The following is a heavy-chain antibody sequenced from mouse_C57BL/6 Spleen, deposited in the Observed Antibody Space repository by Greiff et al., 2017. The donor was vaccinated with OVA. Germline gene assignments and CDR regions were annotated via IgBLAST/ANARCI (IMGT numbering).Heavy chain of an antibody. CDR2: IRSKSSNYAT. CDR1: GFTFNTYA. D-gene: IGHD2-1*01. CDR3: VRDLGYGNYVDYAMDY. Sequence: EVKLVESGGGLVQPKGSLKLSCAASGFTFNTYAMHWVRQAPGKGLEWVARIRSKSSNYATYYADSVKDRFTISRDDSQSMLYLQMNNLKTEDTAMYYCVRDLGYGNYVDYAMDYWGQGTSVTVSS. V-gene: IGHV10-3*01. J-gene: IGHJ4*01.